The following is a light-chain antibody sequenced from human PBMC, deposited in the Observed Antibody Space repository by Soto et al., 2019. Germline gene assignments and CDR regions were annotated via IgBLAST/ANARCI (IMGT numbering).Light chain of an antibody. CDR1: QSVSSY. J-gene: IGKJ4*01. V-gene: IGKV3-11*01. CDR3: QQRSDWPST. CDR2: DAS. Sequence: EIVLTQSPATLSLSPGERATLSCRASQSVSSYLVWYQQKPGQVPRLLIYDASNRATGIPARFGGSGSGTDFTHTISSLEPEDSAVYYCQQRSDWPSTFGGGTKVEIK.